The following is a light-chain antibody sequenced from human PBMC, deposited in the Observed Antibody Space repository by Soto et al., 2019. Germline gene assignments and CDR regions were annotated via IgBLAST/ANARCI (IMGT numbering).Light chain of an antibody. CDR3: QQRYSTPYT. J-gene: IGKJ2*01. V-gene: IGKV1-39*01. Sequence: DIQMTQSPSSLSASVRDRVTITCRASQSITYYLNWYQQKPGKAPKLLIYAASSLQSGVPSRFSGSGSGTDFTLTISSLQPEDFATYYCQQRYSTPYTFGQGTKLEIK. CDR1: QSITYY. CDR2: AAS.